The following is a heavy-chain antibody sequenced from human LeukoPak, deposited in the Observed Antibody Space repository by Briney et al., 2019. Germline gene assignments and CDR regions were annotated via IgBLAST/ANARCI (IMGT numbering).Heavy chain of an antibody. CDR2: IYYSGST. D-gene: IGHD3-22*01. CDR1: GGSISSSFYY. Sequence: SETLSLTCTVSGGSISSSFYYWGWIRQPPGKGLEWIGNIYYSGSTYYNPSLKSRVTISVDTSKNQFSLKLSSVTAADTAVYYCARRTYYYDSSGYYSGRRFDYWGQGTLVTVSS. V-gene: IGHV4-39*07. CDR3: ARRTYYYDSSGYYSGRRFDY. J-gene: IGHJ4*02.